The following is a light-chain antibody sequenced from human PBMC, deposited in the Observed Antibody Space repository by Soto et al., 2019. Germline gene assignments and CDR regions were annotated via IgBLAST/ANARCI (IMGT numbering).Light chain of an antibody. Sequence: DIQMTQSPSSLSASVGDRVTITCRASQDISNYLAWYQQKPGKPPKVLIYSASTLQTGVESRFSGSGFGTVFTLTINSLQPEDVATYYCQKYNSAPNTLGWGTRLEIK. J-gene: IGKJ2*01. CDR3: QKYNSAPNT. CDR2: SAS. CDR1: QDISNY. V-gene: IGKV1-27*01.